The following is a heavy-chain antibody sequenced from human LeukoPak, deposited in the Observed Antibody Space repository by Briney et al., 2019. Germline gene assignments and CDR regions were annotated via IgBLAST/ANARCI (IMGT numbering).Heavy chain of an antibody. CDR2: IIPIFGTA. V-gene: IGHV1-69*05. CDR3: ARSTSPDDYYYYYMDV. Sequence: SVKVSCKASVGTFSSYAISWVRQAPGQGLEWMGGIIPIFGTANYAQKFEGRVTITTDESTSTAYMELSSLRSEDTAVYYCARSTSPDDYYYYYMDVWGKGTTVTVSS. CDR1: VGTFSSYA. J-gene: IGHJ6*03.